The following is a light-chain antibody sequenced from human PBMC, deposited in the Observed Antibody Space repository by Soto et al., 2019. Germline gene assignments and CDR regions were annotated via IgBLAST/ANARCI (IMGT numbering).Light chain of an antibody. Sequence: EIVMTQSPATLSVSPGERATLSCRASQTVGSNLAWYQQKPGQPPRLLIYDASTRATGIPVRFRGSGSGTQFTLTISSLQSEDSAVYYCHQYTNWLALTFGGGTK. CDR3: HQYTNWLALT. CDR1: QTVGSN. V-gene: IGKV3-15*01. J-gene: IGKJ4*01. CDR2: DAS.